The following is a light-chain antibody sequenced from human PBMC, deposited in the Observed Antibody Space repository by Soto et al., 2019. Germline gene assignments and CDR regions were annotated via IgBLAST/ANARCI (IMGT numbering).Light chain of an antibody. CDR1: SSDVGAYNW. V-gene: IGLV2-11*01. Sequence: QAVLTQPRSVSGSPGQSVTISCAGTSSDVGAYNWVSWYQQHPGKVPKLMIYDVNRRPSGVPDRFSGSKSGNTASLTISGLQADDEADYYCCSYAGSYTLVFGGGTKVTVL. J-gene: IGLJ3*02. CDR2: DVN. CDR3: CSYAGSYTLV.